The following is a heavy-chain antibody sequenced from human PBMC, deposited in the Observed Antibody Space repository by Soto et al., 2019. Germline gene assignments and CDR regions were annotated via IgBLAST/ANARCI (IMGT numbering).Heavy chain of an antibody. J-gene: IGHJ6*02. V-gene: IGHV1-2*04. D-gene: IGHD6-19*01. CDR2: INPNSGGT. CDR1: GYTFTGYY. CDR3: ARATTVAGPDYYYYGMDV. Sequence: QVQLVQSGAEVKKPGASVKVSCKASGYTFTGYYMHWVRQAPGQGLEWMGWINPNSGGTNYAQKFQGWVTMTRDTSMSTAYMELSRLRSDDTAVYYCARATTVAGPDYYYYGMDVWGQGTTVTVSS.